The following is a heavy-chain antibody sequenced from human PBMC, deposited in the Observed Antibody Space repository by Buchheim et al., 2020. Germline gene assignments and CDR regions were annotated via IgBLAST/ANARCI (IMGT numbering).Heavy chain of an antibody. Sequence: QVQLVQSGAEVKTPGASVKVSCKASGYTVTSYDINWVRQATGRGLEWMGWMNPNSGNTGYAQKFPGRVTMTRDTSISPVYMELSSLRSEDTAVYYCAREVSMIRGLFNYWGQGTL. V-gene: IGHV1-8*01. J-gene: IGHJ4*02. CDR3: AREVSMIRGLFNY. D-gene: IGHD3-10*01. CDR1: GYTVTSYD. CDR2: MNPNSGNT.